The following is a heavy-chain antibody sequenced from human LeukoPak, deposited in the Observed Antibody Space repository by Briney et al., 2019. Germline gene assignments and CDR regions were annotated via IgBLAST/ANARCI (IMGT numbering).Heavy chain of an antibody. CDR1: GGSISSSSYY. Sequence: SETLSLTCTVSGGSISSSSYYWGWIRQPPGKGLEWIGSIYYSGSTYYNPSLKSRVTISVDTSKNQFSLKLSSVTAADTAVYYCARRKVRGVIGGYFDYWGQGTLVTVSS. CDR3: ARRKVRGVIGGYFDY. CDR2: IYYSGST. V-gene: IGHV4-39*01. J-gene: IGHJ4*02. D-gene: IGHD3-10*01.